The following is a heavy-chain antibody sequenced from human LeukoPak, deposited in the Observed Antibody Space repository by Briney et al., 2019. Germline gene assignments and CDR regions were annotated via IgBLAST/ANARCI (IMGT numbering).Heavy chain of an antibody. CDR1: GFPFSNNV. D-gene: IGHD3-10*01. CDR3: AKTFPYGTTWFGFCDY. V-gene: IGHV3-23*01. CDR2: ISGGGGDT. Sequence: GGSLRLSCAASGFPFSNNVMTWVRQAPGRGLDWLSAISGGGGDTYYADSVKGRFTISRDNSKNILYLQMSSLTAEDTAVYYCAKTFPYGTTWFGFCDYWGQGALVTVSS. J-gene: IGHJ4*02.